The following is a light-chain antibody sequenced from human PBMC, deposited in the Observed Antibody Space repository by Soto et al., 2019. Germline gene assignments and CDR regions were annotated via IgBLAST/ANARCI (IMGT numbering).Light chain of an antibody. V-gene: IGKV3-15*01. Sequence: EIVMTQSPSTLSVSPGERSSLSCSPIQIFSSNLAWYEQKPGQAPRLLIYGASTRATGIPARFSGSGSGTEFTLTLSSLQSVDFAVYYCQQYNNWLTWTFGQGTKVDIK. CDR1: QIFSSN. CDR3: QQYNNWLTWT. CDR2: GAS. J-gene: IGKJ1*01.